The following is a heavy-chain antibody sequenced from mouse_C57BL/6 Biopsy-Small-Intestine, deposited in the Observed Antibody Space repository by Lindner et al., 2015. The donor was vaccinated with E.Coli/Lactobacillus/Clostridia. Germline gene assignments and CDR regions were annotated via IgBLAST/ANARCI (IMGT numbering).Heavy chain of an antibody. D-gene: IGHD1-1*01. J-gene: IGHJ1*01. CDR3: ARDGQTMRPPEVGEYYYGLDV. Sequence: SVKVSCKASGYAFTDFYLHWVRQAPGQGLEWMGWINPNSGGTNFAQKFQGRVTLTTDTSITTAYMELSGLRPDDTAMYYCARDGQTMRPPEVGEYYYGLDVWGQGTTVTVSS. V-gene: IGHV1-22*01. CDR2: INPNSGGT. CDR1: GYAFTDFY.